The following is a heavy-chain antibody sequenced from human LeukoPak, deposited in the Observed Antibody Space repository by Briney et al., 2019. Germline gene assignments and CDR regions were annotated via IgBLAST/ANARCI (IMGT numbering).Heavy chain of an antibody. J-gene: IGHJ3*02. V-gene: IGHV1-18*01. CDR3: ARGAYYYDSSGSYDAFDI. CDR2: ISAYNGNT. Sequence: GASVKVSCKASGYTFTSYAMHWVRQAPGQGLEWMGWISAYNGNTYYAQKLQGRVTMTTDTSTSTAYMELRSLRSDDTAVYYCARGAYYYDSSGSYDAFDIWGQGTMVTVSS. D-gene: IGHD3-22*01. CDR1: GYTFTSYA.